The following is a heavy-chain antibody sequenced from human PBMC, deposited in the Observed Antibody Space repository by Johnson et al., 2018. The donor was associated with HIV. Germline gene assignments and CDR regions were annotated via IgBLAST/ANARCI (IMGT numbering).Heavy chain of an antibody. D-gene: IGHD5-12*01. Sequence: QLVESGGGLVQPGGSLRLSCAASGFTFDDYAMHWVRQAPGKGLEWVSLISWDGGSTYYADSVKGRFTISRDNSKNSLYLQMNSLRAEDTALYYCAKDSGYENAFDIWGQGTMVTVSS. CDR3: AKDSGYENAFDI. CDR2: ISWDGGST. J-gene: IGHJ3*02. CDR1: GFTFDDYA. V-gene: IGHV3-43D*03.